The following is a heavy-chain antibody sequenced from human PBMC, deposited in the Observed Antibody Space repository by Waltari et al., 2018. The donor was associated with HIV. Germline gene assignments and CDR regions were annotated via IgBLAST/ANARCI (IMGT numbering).Heavy chain of an antibody. Sequence: QVQLVQSGAEVKKPGASVKVSCKASGYTFTGYYMHWVRQAPGQGLEWMGWINPNSGGTNYAQKVQGRVTMTRETSISTAYMELSRLRSDDTAVYYCARDWQQWLVRGCAFDIWGQGTMVTVSS. D-gene: IGHD6-19*01. CDR2: INPNSGGT. CDR1: GYTFTGYY. V-gene: IGHV1-2*02. CDR3: ARDWQQWLVRGCAFDI. J-gene: IGHJ3*02.